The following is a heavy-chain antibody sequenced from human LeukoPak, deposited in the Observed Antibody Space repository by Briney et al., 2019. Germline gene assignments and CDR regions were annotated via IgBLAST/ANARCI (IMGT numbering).Heavy chain of an antibody. D-gene: IGHD3-10*01. J-gene: IGHJ4*02. CDR3: ARDSTMVRGAYYFDY. CDR1: GGSISSYY. CDR2: IYTSGST. V-gene: IGHV4-4*07. Sequence: SETLSLTCTVSGGSISSYYWSWIRQPAGKGLEWIGRIYTSGSTNYNPSLKSRVTMSVDTSKNQFSLKLSSVTAADTAVYYCARDSTMVRGAYYFDYWGQGTRVTVSS.